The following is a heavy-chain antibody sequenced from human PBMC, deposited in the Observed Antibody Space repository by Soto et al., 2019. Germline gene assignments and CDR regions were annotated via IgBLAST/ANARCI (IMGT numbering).Heavy chain of an antibody. D-gene: IGHD2-2*01. CDR2: INHSGST. Sequence: PSETLSLTCAVYGGSFSGYYWSWIRQPPGKRLEWIGEINHSGSTNYNPSLKSRVTISVDTSKNQFSLKLSSVTAADTAAYYCARGGWNIVVVPAAPPNWFDPWGQGTLVTVSS. J-gene: IGHJ5*02. V-gene: IGHV4-34*01. CDR3: ARGGWNIVVVPAAPPNWFDP. CDR1: GGSFSGYY.